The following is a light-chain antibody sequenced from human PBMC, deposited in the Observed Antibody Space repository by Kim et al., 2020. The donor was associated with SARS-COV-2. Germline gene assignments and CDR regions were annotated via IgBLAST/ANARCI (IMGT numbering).Light chain of an antibody. CDR3: SSYAGTNNFYV. V-gene: IGLV2-8*01. Sequence: QSVTISCTGTSSDVDVYNFVSCHQQHPGKAPKLIIYDVNKRPSGVPNRFSGSKSGNTASLTVSGLQAEDEADYYCSSYAGTNNFYVFGTGTKVTVL. CDR1: SSDVDVYNF. J-gene: IGLJ1*01. CDR2: DVN.